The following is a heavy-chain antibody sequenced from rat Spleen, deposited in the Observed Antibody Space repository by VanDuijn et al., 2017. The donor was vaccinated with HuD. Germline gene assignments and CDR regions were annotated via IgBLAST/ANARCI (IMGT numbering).Heavy chain of an antibody. V-gene: IGHV5-20*01. Sequence: EVQLVESGGGLVQPGRSLKLSCAASGFTFSNYGMAWVRQTPTKGLEWVASISYDGGSTYYRDSVKGRFTISRDNAKSSLYLQMDSLRSEDTATYYCTTDTEDYWGQGVMVTVSS. J-gene: IGHJ2*01. CDR2: ISYDGGST. CDR3: TTDTEDY. CDR1: GFTFSNYG.